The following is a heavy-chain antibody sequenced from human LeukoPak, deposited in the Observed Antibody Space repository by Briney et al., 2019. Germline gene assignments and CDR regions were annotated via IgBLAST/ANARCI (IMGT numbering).Heavy chain of an antibody. CDR2: IYHSGST. Sequence: SETLSLTCTVSGYSISSGYYWGWIRQTPGKGLEWIGSIYHSGSTYYNPSLKSRVTISVDTSKNQFSLKLSSVTAADTAVYYCARYCSGGSCPREYWGQGTLVTVSS. J-gene: IGHJ4*02. V-gene: IGHV4-38-2*02. D-gene: IGHD2-15*01. CDR1: GYSISSGYY. CDR3: ARYCSGGSCPREY.